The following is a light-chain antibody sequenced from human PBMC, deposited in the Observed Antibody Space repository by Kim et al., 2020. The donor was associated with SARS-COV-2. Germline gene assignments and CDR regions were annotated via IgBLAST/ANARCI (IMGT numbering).Light chain of an antibody. J-gene: IGLJ2*01. CDR2: LNSDGSH. CDR1: SGNSSYA. Sequence: VKPTCALSSGNSSYAIEWHQQQPEKGPRYLMKLNSDGSHSKGDGIPDRFSGSSSGAERYLTISSLQSEDEADYYCQTWGTGIHVVFGGGTQLTVL. CDR3: QTWGTGIHVV. V-gene: IGLV4-69*01.